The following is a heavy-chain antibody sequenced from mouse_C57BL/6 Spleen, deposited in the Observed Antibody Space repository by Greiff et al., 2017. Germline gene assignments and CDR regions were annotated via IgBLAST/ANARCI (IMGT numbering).Heavy chain of an antibody. J-gene: IGHJ3*01. Sequence: EVQLQQSGAELVRPGASVKLSCTASGFNIKDDYMHWVKQRPEQGLEWIGWIDPENGDTEYDSKIPGKATITADTSSNPAYLQLSSLTSEDTAVYYCTTPTGTKVAYWGQGTLVTVSA. CDR2: IDPENGDT. CDR1: GFNIKDDY. V-gene: IGHV14-4*01. CDR3: TTPTGTKVAY. D-gene: IGHD4-1*02.